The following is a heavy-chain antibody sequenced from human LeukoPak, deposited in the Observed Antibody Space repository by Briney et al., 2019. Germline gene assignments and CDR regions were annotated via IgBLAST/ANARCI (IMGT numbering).Heavy chain of an antibody. J-gene: IGHJ4*02. D-gene: IGHD2-2*01. V-gene: IGHV4-39*01. Sequence: SETLSLTCTVSGGSISGSSYYWGWIRQPPGKGLERIGSIYYSGNTDYNPSLKSRVTISVDSSKNQFSLKLSSVTAVDTAVYYCARQAAPRYCSGTICSVWGQGTLVTVSS. CDR3: ARQAAPRYCSGTICSV. CDR1: GGSISGSSYY. CDR2: IYYSGNT.